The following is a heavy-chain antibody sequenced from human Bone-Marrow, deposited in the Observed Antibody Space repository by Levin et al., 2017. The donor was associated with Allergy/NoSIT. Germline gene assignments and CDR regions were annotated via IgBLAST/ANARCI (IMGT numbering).Heavy chain of an antibody. CDR3: ARGDVDTAMVKLVYFDY. D-gene: IGHD5-18*01. V-gene: IGHV1-2*06. CDR1: GYTFTGYY. J-gene: IGHJ4*02. CDR2: INPNSGGT. Sequence: ASVKVSCKASGYTFTGYYMHWVRQAPGQGLEWMGRINPNSGGTNYAQKFQGRVTMTRDTSISTAYMELSRLRSDDTAVYYCARGDVDTAMVKLVYFDYWGQGTLVTVSS.